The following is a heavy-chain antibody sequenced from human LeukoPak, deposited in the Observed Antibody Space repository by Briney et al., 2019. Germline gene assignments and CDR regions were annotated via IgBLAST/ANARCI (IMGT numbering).Heavy chain of an antibody. CDR1: GFTFRNYR. V-gene: IGHV3-7*02. CDR2: ISEDGSEK. J-gene: IGHJ4*02. D-gene: IGHD6-6*01. CDR3: LRGSRSISF. Sequence: AGTLRLSCTASGFTFRNYRMCWVCQGQRKGKGRVAYISEDGSEKNYVDSVKSRFTISRENAKSSLSFQMNSLRAEAQAVYYYLRGSRSISFWGQGTQVTVSS.